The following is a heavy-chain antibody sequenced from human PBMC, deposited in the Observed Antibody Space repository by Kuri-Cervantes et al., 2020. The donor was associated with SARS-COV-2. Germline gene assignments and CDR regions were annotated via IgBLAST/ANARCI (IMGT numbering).Heavy chain of an antibody. J-gene: IGHJ4*02. CDR2: IRYDGSNK. CDR3: ANSLLLSLDY. Sequence: GESLKISCAASGFTFSSYGMHWVRQAPGKGLEWVAFIRYDGSNKYYADSVKGRFTISRDNSKNTLYLQMNSLRAEDTAVYYCANSLLLSLDYWGLGTLVTISS. D-gene: IGHD1-26*01. CDR1: GFTFSSYG. V-gene: IGHV3-30*02.